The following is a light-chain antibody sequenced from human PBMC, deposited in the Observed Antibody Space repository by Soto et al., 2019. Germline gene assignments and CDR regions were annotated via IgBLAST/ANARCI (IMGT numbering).Light chain of an antibody. Sequence: VLTQSPATLSLSAGERATLSCRASQSVSSSYLAWYQQKPGQAPRLLIYGESSRATGIPDRLSGSGSGTDLNLTISSLEPEDFAVYYCQQYGSSPRTFGQGTKVDIK. J-gene: IGKJ1*01. CDR2: GES. CDR1: QSVSSSY. V-gene: IGKV3-20*01. CDR3: QQYGSSPRT.